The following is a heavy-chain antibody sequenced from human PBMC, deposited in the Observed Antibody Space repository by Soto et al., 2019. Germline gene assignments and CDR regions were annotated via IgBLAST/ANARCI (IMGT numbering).Heavy chain of an antibody. V-gene: IGHV3-53*04. CDR2: IYSGGRT. Sequence: SLRLSCAASGFPVSSNYMSWVRQAPGKGLEWVSVIYSGGRTYYADSVKGRFTISRHNSKNTLYLQMNSLRAEDPAVYYCARDLRWLPQEEWYFDFWGRGTLVPVSS. J-gene: IGHJ2*01. D-gene: IGHD5-12*01. CDR3: ARDLRWLPQEEWYFDF. CDR1: GFPVSSNY.